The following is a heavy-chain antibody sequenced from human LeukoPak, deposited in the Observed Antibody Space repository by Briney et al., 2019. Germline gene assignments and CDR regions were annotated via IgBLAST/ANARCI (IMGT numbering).Heavy chain of an antibody. Sequence: PSETLSLTCAVSGYSISSGYYWGWIRQPPGKGLEWIGSIYHSGSTYYNPSLKSRVTISVDTSKNQFSLKLSSVTAADTAVYYCARDFPYDFWSGYDRWFDPLGQGTLVTVSS. J-gene: IGHJ5*02. CDR1: GYSISSGYY. CDR3: ARDFPYDFWSGYDRWFDP. D-gene: IGHD3/OR15-3a*01. V-gene: IGHV4-38-2*02. CDR2: IYHSGST.